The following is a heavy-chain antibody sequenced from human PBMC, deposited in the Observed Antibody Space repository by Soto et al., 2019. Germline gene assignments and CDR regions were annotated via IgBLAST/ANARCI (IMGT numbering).Heavy chain of an antibody. CDR2: ISSSSSTI. D-gene: IGHD6-6*01. CDR3: ARMGYSSSSVAFDI. Sequence: GGSLRLSCAASGFTFSSYAMSWVRQAPGKGLEWVSYISSSSSTIYYADSVKGRFTISRDNAKNTLYLQMNSLRAEDTAVYYCARMGYSSSSVAFDIWGQGTMVTVSS. CDR1: GFTFSSYA. J-gene: IGHJ3*02. V-gene: IGHV3-48*01.